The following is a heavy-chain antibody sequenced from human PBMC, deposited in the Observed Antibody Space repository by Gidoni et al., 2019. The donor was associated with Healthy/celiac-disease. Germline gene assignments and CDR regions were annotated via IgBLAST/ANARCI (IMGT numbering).Heavy chain of an antibody. J-gene: IGHJ3*02. CDR1: GGSIRSGGYY. CDR2: IYYSGST. CDR3: ARDYDSSGYQALGAFDI. Sequence: QVQLPESGPGLVKPSQTLSLTCTVSGGSIRSGGYYWSWLRQHPGKGLEWIGYIYYSGSTDYNPSLKSRVNISVDTSKNQFSRKLSSVTAADTAVDYCARDYDSSGYQALGAFDIWGQGTMVTVSS. D-gene: IGHD3-22*01. V-gene: IGHV4-31*03.